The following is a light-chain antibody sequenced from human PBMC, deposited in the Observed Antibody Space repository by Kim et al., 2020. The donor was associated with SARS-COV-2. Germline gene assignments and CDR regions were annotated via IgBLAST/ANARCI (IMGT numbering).Light chain of an antibody. J-gene: IGKJ4*01. CDR3: HQSNNFPLT. V-gene: IGKV6-21*01. Sequence: VTQKEKVTITCRASQSIGSSLHWYQQKPDQSPKLLIKYASQSFSGVPSRFSGSGSGTDFTLTINSLEAEDAATYYCHQSNNFPLTFGGGTKVDIK. CDR2: YAS. CDR1: QSIGSS.